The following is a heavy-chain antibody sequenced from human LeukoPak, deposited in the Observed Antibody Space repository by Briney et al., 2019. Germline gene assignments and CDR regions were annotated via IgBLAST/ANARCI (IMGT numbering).Heavy chain of an antibody. CDR2: INPNTGGT. D-gene: IGHD6-19*01. J-gene: IGHJ4*02. V-gene: IGHV1-2*02. Sequence: GASVNVSFKASGYTFTVYNIHWVRQAPGQGLEWMGWINPNTGGTTFAQKFQGRVTMTRDTSISTAYMELSSLRSDDTAVYYCARALGMAVAGSAGYWGQGTLVTVSS. CDR1: GYTFTVYN. CDR3: ARALGMAVAGSAGY.